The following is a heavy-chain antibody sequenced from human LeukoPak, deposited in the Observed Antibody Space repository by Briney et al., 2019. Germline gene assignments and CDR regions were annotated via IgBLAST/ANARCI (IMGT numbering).Heavy chain of an antibody. J-gene: IGHJ4*02. CDR3: ARSPVGATGYFDY. D-gene: IGHD1-26*01. CDR1: GFTFSSYA. V-gene: IGHV3-23*01. CDR2: ISGSGGSA. Sequence: PGGSLRLSCAASGFTFSSYAMSWVRQAPGKGLEWVSAISGSGGSAYYADSVKGRFTISRDNSKNTLYLQMNSLRAEDTAVYYCARSPVGATGYFDYWGQGTLVTVSS.